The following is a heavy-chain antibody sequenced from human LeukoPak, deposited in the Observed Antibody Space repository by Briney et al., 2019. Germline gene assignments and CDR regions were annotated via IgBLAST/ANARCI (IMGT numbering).Heavy chain of an antibody. CDR1: RFTFSTYA. Sequence: GGSLRLSCAASRFTFSTYAMHWVRQAPGKGLEWVAVISSDGSNKDYADSVKGRFTISRDNSKNTLYLQMNSLRAEDTAVYYCARDFPYCSSGCYSIEVDIWGQGTMVTVSS. V-gene: IGHV3-30-3*01. CDR3: ARDFPYCSSGCYSIEVDI. J-gene: IGHJ3*02. CDR2: ISSDGSNK. D-gene: IGHD2-21*01.